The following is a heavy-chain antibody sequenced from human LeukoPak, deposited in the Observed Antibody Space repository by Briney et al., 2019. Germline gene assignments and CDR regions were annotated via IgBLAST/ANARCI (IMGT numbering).Heavy chain of an antibody. CDR1: GFTFDDYA. J-gene: IGHJ4*02. D-gene: IGHD3-22*01. CDR2: ISWNSGSI. CDR3: AKDTSRWYYYDSSGYHY. V-gene: IGHV3-9*01. Sequence: GGSLRLSCAASGFTFDDYAMHWVRQAPGEGLEWVLGISWNSGSIGYADSVKGRFTISRDNAKNTLYLQMNSLRAEDTALYYCAKDTSRWYYYDSSGYHYWGQGTLVTVSS.